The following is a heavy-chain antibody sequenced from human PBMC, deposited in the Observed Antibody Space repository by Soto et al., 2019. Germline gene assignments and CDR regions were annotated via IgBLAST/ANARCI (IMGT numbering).Heavy chain of an antibody. CDR3: ARVERYGDYSWFDP. Sequence: ESGGGLIQPGGSLRLSCAASGFTVSSNYMSWVRQAPGKGLEWVSVIYSGGSTYYADSVKGRFTISRDNSKNTLYLQMNSLRAEDTAVYYCARVERYGDYSWFDPWGQGTLVTVSS. CDR2: IYSGGST. J-gene: IGHJ5*02. CDR1: GFTVSSNY. V-gene: IGHV3-53*01. D-gene: IGHD4-17*01.